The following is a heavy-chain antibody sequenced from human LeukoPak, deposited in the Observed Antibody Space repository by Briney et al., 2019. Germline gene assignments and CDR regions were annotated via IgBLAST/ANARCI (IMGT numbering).Heavy chain of an antibody. CDR2: MNPNSGNT. V-gene: IGHV1-8*03. Sequence: ASVKVSCKASGYTFTSYDINWVRQATGQGLEWMGWMNPNSGNTGYAQKFQGRVTITRNTSISKAYMELSSLRSEGTAVYYCARDNPSAGILIGYYPLDYWGQGTLVTVSS. J-gene: IGHJ4*02. CDR3: ARDNPSAGILIGYYPLDY. D-gene: IGHD3-9*01. CDR1: GYTFTSYD.